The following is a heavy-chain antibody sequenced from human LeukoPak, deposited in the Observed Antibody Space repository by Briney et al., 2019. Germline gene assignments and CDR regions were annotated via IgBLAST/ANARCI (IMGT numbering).Heavy chain of an antibody. D-gene: IGHD3-9*01. CDR3: ARHLPYYDILTGHFDPLSYWYFDL. CDR1: GGSISTYY. Sequence: PSETLSLTCTVSGGSISTYYWSWIRQPPGKGLEWIGYIYYSGSTNYNPSLKSRVTISLDTSKNQFSLKLSSVTAADTAVYYCARHLPYYDILTGHFDPLSYWYFDLWGRGTLVTVSS. CDR2: IYYSGST. J-gene: IGHJ2*01. V-gene: IGHV4-59*08.